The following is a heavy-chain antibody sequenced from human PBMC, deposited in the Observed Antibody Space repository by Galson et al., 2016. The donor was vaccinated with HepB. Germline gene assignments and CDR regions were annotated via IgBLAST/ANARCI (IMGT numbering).Heavy chain of an antibody. CDR2: VSHST. J-gene: IGHJ4*02. Sequence: SETLSLTCSVSGGSITISNWWTWVRQPPGKGLDWMGEVSHSTNYNPSLMSRVTISLDKSKNQFSLNLTSLTAADTAVYYGVRGLRITMTHETWGQGTLVTVSS. V-gene: IGHV4/OR15-8*02. CDR3: VRGLRITMTHET. D-gene: IGHD3-22*01. CDR1: GGSITISNW.